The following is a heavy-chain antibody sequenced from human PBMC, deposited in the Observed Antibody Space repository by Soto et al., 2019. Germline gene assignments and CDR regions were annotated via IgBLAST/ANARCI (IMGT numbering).Heavy chain of an antibody. CDR1: GGYISSGGYS. Sequence: QLQLQESGSGLVKPSQTLSLTCAVSGGYISSGGYSWRWIRQQPGKGLEWIGYIYHSGSTYYNPSLKSRVTISVDRSKNHFSLKLSSVTAADTAVYYCARGQVVAAQHWGQGTLVTVSS. D-gene: IGHD2-15*01. CDR2: IYHSGST. CDR3: ARGQVVAAQH. J-gene: IGHJ4*02. V-gene: IGHV4-30-2*01.